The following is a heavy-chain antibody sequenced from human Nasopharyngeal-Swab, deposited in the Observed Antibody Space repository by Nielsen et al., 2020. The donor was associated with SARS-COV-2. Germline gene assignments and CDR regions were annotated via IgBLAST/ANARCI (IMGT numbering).Heavy chain of an antibody. CDR3: ARGRTIFGVVYSAFDI. CDR1: GGSISSSNW. Sequence: SETLSLTCAVSGGSISSSNWWSWVRQPPGKGLEWIGYIYYSGSTYYNPSLKSRVTISVDTSKNQFSLKLSSVTAADTAVYYCARGRTIFGVVYSAFDIWGQGTMVTVSS. V-gene: IGHV4-4*02. J-gene: IGHJ3*02. CDR2: IYYSGST. D-gene: IGHD3-3*01.